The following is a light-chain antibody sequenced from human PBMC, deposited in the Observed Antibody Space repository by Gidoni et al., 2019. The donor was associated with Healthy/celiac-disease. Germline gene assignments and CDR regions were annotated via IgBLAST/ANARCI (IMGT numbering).Light chain of an antibody. Sequence: ELVMTQPPATLSVSPGESATLSCRASQSVSSNLAWYQQKPGQAPRLLIYGASTRATGIPARFSGSGSGTEFTLTISSLQSEDFAVYYCQQYDNWPLTFGGGTKVEIK. CDR2: GAS. J-gene: IGKJ4*01. CDR1: QSVSSN. CDR3: QQYDNWPLT. V-gene: IGKV3-15*01.